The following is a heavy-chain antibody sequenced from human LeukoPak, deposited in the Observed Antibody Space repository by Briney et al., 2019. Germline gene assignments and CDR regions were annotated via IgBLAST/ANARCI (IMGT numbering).Heavy chain of an antibody. CDR2: IYPDDSDP. CDR1: GYSFTSYW. CDR3: ARSFKNKGSSCPGY. Sequence: GESLKISCKGSGYSFTSYWIAWVRQMPGKGLEWMGIIYPDDSDPKYSPSFQGQVTISADKSISTAYLQWSSLKASDTAMYYCARSFKNKGSSCPGYWGQGTLVTVSS. V-gene: IGHV5-51*01. J-gene: IGHJ4*02. D-gene: IGHD6-13*01.